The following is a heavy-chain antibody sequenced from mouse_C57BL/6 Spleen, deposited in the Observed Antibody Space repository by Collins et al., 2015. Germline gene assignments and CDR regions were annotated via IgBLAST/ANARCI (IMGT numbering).Heavy chain of an antibody. CDR2: IDPSDSET. D-gene: IGHD1-1*01. J-gene: IGHJ3*01. CDR1: DYTFTSYW. Sequence: QVQLQQPGAELVRPGSSVKLSCKASDYTFTSYWMHWVKQRPIQGLEWIGNIDPSDSETHYNQKFKDKATLTVDKSSSTAYMQLSSLTSEDSAVYYCARGVYYYGSWAYWGQGTLVTVSA. CDR3: ARGVYYYGSWAY. V-gene: IGHV1-52*01.